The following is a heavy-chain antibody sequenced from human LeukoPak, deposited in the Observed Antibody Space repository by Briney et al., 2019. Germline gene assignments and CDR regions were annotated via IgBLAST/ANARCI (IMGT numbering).Heavy chain of an antibody. CDR1: RGTLSSYA. CDR3: ASPLGYDSGGYYPV. CDR2: IIPIFVTA. Sequence: ASLKVSCKASRGTLSSYAISWVREAPGQGREWVGGIIPIFVTANYVQKFQGRVTINTDESTSTACMELNSLRSEDTAVYYCASPLGYDSGGYYPVWGQGTLVTVSS. D-gene: IGHD3-22*01. J-gene: IGHJ1*01. V-gene: IGHV1-69*05.